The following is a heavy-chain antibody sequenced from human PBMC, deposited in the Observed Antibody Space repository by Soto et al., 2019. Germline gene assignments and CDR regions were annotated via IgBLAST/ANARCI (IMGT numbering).Heavy chain of an antibody. Sequence: VKVSCKASGGTFSSYAISWVRQAPGQGLEWMGGIIPIFGTANYAQKFQGRVTITADKSTSTAYMELSSLRSEDTAVYYCARDLGYCSSTSCPTNDYWGQGTLVTVSS. CDR2: IIPIFGTA. CDR3: ARDLGYCSSTSCPTNDY. CDR1: GGTFSSYA. J-gene: IGHJ4*02. D-gene: IGHD2-2*01. V-gene: IGHV1-69*13.